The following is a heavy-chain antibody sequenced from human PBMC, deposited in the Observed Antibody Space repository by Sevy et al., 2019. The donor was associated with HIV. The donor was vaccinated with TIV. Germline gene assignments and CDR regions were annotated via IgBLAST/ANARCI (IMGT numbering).Heavy chain of an antibody. V-gene: IGHV4-39*01. CDR2: IYYSGST. D-gene: IGHD3-3*01. J-gene: IGHJ5*02. CDR1: GGSISRNSHY. Sequence: SETLSLTCTVSGGSISRNSHYWGWIRQPPGKGLEWIGSIYYSGSTYYNPSLKSRVTISGDTSKNQFYLKLSSVTAADTAVYYCATHALSITIFGVVTRNWFDPWGQGTLVTVSS. CDR3: ATHALSITIFGVVTRNWFDP.